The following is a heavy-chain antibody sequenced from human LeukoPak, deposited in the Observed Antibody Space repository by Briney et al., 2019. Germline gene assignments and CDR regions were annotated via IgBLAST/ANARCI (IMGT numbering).Heavy chain of an antibody. J-gene: IGHJ4*02. D-gene: IGHD2-2*01. CDR1: GFTFSTYA. CDR3: AKGGSPSCYSSSGY. CDR2: ICGSDGSR. V-gene: IGHV3-23*01. Sequence: PGGSLRLSCAASGFTFSTYAMSWVRQAPGKGLEWVSAICGSDGSRYYADSVNGRFTISRDNSKNTLYLQMNSLRGEDTAVYYCAKGGSPSCYSSSGYWGQGTLVTVSS.